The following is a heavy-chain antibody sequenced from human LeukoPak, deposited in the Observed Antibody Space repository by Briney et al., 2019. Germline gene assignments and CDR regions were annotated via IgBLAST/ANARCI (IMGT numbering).Heavy chain of an antibody. CDR3: ATIKRGSIFGYFDF. CDR1: GGSVSSHY. V-gene: IGHV4-59*02. D-gene: IGHD5-18*01. Sequence: SETLSLTCTVSGGSVSSHYWSWIRQPPGKGLEWIAYLFDSVNTKDNPSLQSRLTLSADTSKNQFSLRLSSVTAADTAVYYCATIKRGSIFGYFDFWGQGIKVTVSS. J-gene: IGHJ4*02. CDR2: LFDSVNT.